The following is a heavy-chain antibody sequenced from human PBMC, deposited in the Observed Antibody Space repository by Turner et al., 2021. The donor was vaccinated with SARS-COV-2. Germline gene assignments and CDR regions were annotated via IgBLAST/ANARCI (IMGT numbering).Heavy chain of an antibody. J-gene: IGHJ6*03. CDR2: ISYDGSNK. CDR3: AKAAGGGFYYYYMDV. CDR1: GFTFSSYG. V-gene: IGHV3-30*18. D-gene: IGHD2-8*02. Sequence: QVQLVESGGGVVQPGRSLRLSCAASGFTFSSYGMHWVRQAPGKGLEWVAVISYDGSNKYYADSVKGRFTISRDNSKNTLYLQMNSLRAEDTGVYYCAKAAGGGFYYYYMDVWGKGTTVTFSS.